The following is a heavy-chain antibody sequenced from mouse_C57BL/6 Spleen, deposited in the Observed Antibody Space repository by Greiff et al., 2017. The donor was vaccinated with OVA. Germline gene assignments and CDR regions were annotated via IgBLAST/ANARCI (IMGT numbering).Heavy chain of an antibody. CDR2: INPNNGGT. V-gene: IGHV1-26*01. CDR1: GYTFTDYY. D-gene: IGHD1-2*01. Sequence: EVQLQQSGPELVKPGASVKISCKASGYTFTDYYMNWVKQSHGKSLEWIGDINPNNGGTSYNQKFKGKATLTVDKSSSTAYMELRSLTSEDSAVYYCARWGVLRPLYAMDYWGQGTSVTVSS. J-gene: IGHJ4*01. CDR3: ARWGVLRPLYAMDY.